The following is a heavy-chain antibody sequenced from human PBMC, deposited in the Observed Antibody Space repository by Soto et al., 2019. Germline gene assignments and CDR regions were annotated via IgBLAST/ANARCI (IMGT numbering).Heavy chain of an antibody. D-gene: IGHD6-19*01. CDR1: GDSVSSNSAT. CDR2: TYYRSKWYI. CDR3: ARDIPPTTGWYYFDY. Sequence: PAPTLSLTCAISGDSVSSNSATWNLIRQAPSRGLEWLGSTYYRSKWYIYYAVSVKSRITISADTSKNQFSLQLNPVTPEDTAVYFCARDIPPTTGWYYFDYWGQGTLVTVSS. V-gene: IGHV6-1*01. J-gene: IGHJ4*02.